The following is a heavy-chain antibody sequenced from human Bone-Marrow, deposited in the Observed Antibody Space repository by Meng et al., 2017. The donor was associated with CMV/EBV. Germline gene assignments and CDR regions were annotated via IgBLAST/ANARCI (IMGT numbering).Heavy chain of an antibody. D-gene: IGHD2-21*02. Sequence: ASVKVSCKASGYTFTGYYMHWVRQAPGQGLEWMGWINPNSGGTNYAQKFQGRVTMTRDTSISTAYMELSRLRSDDTAVYYCARESDSRQYAFDIWGEGKMVAFSS. V-gene: IGHV1-2*02. CDR2: INPNSGGT. CDR1: GYTFTGYY. CDR3: ARESDSRQYAFDI. J-gene: IGHJ3*02.